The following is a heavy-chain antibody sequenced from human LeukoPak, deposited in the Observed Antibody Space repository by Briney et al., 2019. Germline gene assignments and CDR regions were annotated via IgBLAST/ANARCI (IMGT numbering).Heavy chain of an antibody. CDR3: ARVNSGWLYYYYGMDV. J-gene: IGHJ6*02. CDR1: GGSISSSSYY. CDR2: IYYSGST. D-gene: IGHD6-19*01. Sequence: SETLSLTCTVPGGSISSSSYYWSWIRQPPGKGLEWIGYIYYSGSTNYNPSLKSRVTISVDTSKNQFSLKLSSVTAADTAVYYCARVNSGWLYYYYGMDVWGQGTTVTVSS. V-gene: IGHV4-61*01.